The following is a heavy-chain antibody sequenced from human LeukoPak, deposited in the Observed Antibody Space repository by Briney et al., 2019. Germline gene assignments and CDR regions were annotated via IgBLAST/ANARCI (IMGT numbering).Heavy chain of an antibody. CDR2: IYYSGST. CDR1: GGSISSYY. V-gene: IGHV4-59*12. J-gene: IGHJ2*01. Sequence: SETLSLTCTVSGGSISSYYWSWIRQPPGKGLEWIGYIYYSGSTNYNPSLKSRVTMSVDTSKNQFSLKLSSVTAADTAVYYCARGRFGEHPVDDLWGRGTLVTVSS. CDR3: ARGRFGEHPVDDL. D-gene: IGHD3-10*01.